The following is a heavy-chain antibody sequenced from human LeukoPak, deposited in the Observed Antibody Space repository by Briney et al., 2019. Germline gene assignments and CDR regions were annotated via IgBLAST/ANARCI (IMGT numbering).Heavy chain of an antibody. CDR2: IKQDGSEK. D-gene: IGHD3-22*01. CDR3: ARVKRDPSDDNSGYRPFDY. CDR1: GFTFSSYW. V-gene: IGHV3-7*01. J-gene: IGHJ4*02. Sequence: PGGSLRLSCAASGFTFSSYWMSWVRQAPGKGLEWVANIKQDGSEKYYVDSVEGRFTISRDNAENSVSLQMNSLRAEDTAVYYCARVKRDPSDDNSGYRPFDYWGQGILVTVSS.